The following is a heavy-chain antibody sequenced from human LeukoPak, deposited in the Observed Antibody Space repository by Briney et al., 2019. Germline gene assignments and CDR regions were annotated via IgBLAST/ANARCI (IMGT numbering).Heavy chain of an antibody. V-gene: IGHV1-69*13. CDR3: ARSSIAALSLNYYYYYMDV. CDR1: GGTFSSYA. D-gene: IGHD6-6*01. J-gene: IGHJ6*03. CDR2: TIPIFGTA. Sequence: SVKVSCKASGGTFSSYAISWVRQAPGQGLEWMGGTIPIFGTANYAQKFQGRVTITADESTSTAYMELGSLRSEDTAVYYCARSSIAALSLNYYYYYMDVWGKGTTVTVSS.